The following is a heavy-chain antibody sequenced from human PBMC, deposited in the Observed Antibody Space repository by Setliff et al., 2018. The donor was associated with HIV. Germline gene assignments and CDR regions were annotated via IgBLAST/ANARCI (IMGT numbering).Heavy chain of an antibody. D-gene: IGHD6-19*01. Sequence: GGSLRLSCVASGLTFNRYWMSWVRQVPGKGLEWVSNTKYDGSESYYVDSVKGRFIASTDNARNSLFLEMNSLRAEDTAVFYCVKYVSGWPPSGSWGQGTLVTVPS. J-gene: IGHJ5*02. CDR1: GLTFNRYW. CDR2: TKYDGSES. V-gene: IGHV3-7*03. CDR3: VKYVSGWPPSGS.